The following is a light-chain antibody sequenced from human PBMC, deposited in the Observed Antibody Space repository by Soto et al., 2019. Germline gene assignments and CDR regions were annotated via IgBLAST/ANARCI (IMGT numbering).Light chain of an antibody. Sequence: SYELTQPPSMSVAPGQTARITCGGNKIGGKSVHWYQQKPGQAPVMVVYDDSDRPSGIPERFSGSNSGNTATLTISGLQAEDEAEYYCSSYTNINTRACVFGTGTKVTVL. V-gene: IGLV3-21*02. J-gene: IGLJ1*01. CDR1: KIGGKS. CDR2: DDS. CDR3: SSYTNINTRACV.